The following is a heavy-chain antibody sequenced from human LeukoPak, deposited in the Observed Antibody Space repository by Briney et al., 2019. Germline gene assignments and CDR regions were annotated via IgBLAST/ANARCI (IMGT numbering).Heavy chain of an antibody. CDR3: AKGHDFWSPFDY. J-gene: IGHJ4*02. D-gene: IGHD3-3*01. CDR2: INAGNGNT. V-gene: IGHV1-3*01. CDR1: GHTFTRFA. Sequence: ASMKVSCKASGHTFTRFAMHWVRQAPGQRLEWLGWINAGNGNTKYSERFQGRVTITRDTSASTAYMELSSLGSEDTAVYYCAKGHDFWSPFDYWGQGTLVTVSS.